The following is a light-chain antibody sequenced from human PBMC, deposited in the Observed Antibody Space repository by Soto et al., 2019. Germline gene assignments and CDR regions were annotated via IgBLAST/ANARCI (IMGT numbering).Light chain of an antibody. CDR3: HQYYDTPYT. V-gene: IGKV4-1*01. Sequence: DIVMTQSPDSLAVSLGERATINCKSSQSVLYSSNNKNYLAWYQQKPGQPPKLLIYWASTRESGVPDRFSGSGSGTDFTLTISSLQAEDVAVYYCHQYYDTPYTFGHGTKLEIK. J-gene: IGKJ2*01. CDR2: WAS. CDR1: QSVLYSSNNKNY.